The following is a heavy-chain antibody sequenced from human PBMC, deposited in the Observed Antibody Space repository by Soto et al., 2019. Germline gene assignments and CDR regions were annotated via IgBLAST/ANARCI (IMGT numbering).Heavy chain of an antibody. D-gene: IGHD6-6*01. CDR3: AASIAAPNCFDS. CDR1: GYTFTSYG. J-gene: IGHJ5*01. CDR2: ISADNGNT. V-gene: IGHV1-18*01. Sequence: QVQLVQSGAEVTKPGASVKVSCKASGYTFTSYGISWVRQAPGQGLEWMGWISADNGNTNYAQKLHGGGTMTTDTSTSTAYMELRSPSSDDPAMYYCAASIAAPNCFDSWGQGTLVTVSS.